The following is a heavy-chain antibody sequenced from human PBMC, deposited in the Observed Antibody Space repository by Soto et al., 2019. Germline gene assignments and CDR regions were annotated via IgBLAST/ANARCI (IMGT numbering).Heavy chain of an antibody. CDR3: ARASCSSTSCRTDALDY. D-gene: IGHD2-2*01. Sequence: QVQLVQSGAEVKKPGSSVKVSCKASGGTFSSYAISWVRQAPGQGLEWMGGIIPIFGTANYAQKFQGRVTITADESTSRAYMELGSLRSEDTAVYYCARASCSSTSCRTDALDYWGQGTLVTVSS. J-gene: IGHJ4*02. V-gene: IGHV1-69*01. CDR1: GGTFSSYA. CDR2: IIPIFGTA.